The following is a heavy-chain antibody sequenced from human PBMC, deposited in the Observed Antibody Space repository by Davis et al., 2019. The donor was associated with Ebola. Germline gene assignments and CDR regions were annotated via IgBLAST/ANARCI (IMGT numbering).Heavy chain of an antibody. CDR1: GFTFSRYG. J-gene: IGHJ4*02. Sequence: SLTLSCAASGFTFSRYGMHWVRPAPGKGLEWVAVISYDGSNKYYADSVKGRFTISRDNSKNKLYLQTNSLRAEDTAVYYCARSSMRIDYWGQVTLVTVSS. CDR2: ISYDGSNK. V-gene: IGHV3-30*03. CDR3: ARSSMRIDY. D-gene: IGHD6-13*01.